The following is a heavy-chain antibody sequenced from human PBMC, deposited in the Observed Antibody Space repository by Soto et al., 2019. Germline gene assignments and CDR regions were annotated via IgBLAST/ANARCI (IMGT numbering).Heavy chain of an antibody. CDR1: GYSFRTHG. J-gene: IGHJ5*02. D-gene: IGHD2-15*01. CDR3: ARDLGYCNSSGCFRNWFDP. V-gene: IGHV1-18*01. CDR2: ISTYDDKT. Sequence: QVQLVQSGAEVKTPGASVKVSCRASGYSFRTHGISWVRQAPGQGLEWMGWISTYDDKTNFPQKFQGRITMTTDTSTSTAYMELRGLRSDDTAMYFCARDLGYCNSSGCFRNWFDPWGQGTLVTVSS.